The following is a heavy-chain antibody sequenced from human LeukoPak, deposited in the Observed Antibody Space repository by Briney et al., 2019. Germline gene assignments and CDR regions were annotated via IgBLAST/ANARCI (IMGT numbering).Heavy chain of an antibody. Sequence: SETLSLTCTVSGGSITSSSYYWGWIRQPPGNGLEWIGSIYYSGSTYYNPSLKSRVTISVDTSKNQFSLKLSSMTAADTALYYCARALGIVVVVAATHWFDPWGQGTLVTVSS. CDR3: ARALGIVVVVAATHWFDP. CDR1: GGSITSSSYY. V-gene: IGHV4-39*07. D-gene: IGHD2-15*01. J-gene: IGHJ5*02. CDR2: IYYSGST.